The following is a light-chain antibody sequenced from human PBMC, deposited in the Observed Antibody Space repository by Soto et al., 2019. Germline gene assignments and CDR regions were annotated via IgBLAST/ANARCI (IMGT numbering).Light chain of an antibody. V-gene: IGKV3-11*01. Sequence: ELVFPQSPPTLSLSPGERATLSCRASQSVSSYLAWYQQKPGQAPRLLIYDASNRATGIPARFSGSGSGTDFTLTISSLEPEDFAVYYCQQRSNWPITFGQGTRLEIK. CDR1: QSVSSY. J-gene: IGKJ5*01. CDR3: QQRSNWPIT. CDR2: DAS.